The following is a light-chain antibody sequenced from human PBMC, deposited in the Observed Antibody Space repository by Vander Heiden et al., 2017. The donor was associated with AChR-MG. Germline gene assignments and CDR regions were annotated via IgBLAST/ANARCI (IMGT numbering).Light chain of an antibody. V-gene: IGKV1-9*01. Sequence: DIQLTQSPSFLSASVGDRVTITCRASHGISTYLAWYQQKPGKAPNLLIYAASTLQSGVPSRFSGSGSGTEFTLTISSLQPEDFATYYCQQLNSYPITFGQGTRLEI. J-gene: IGKJ5*01. CDR3: QQLNSYPIT. CDR1: HGISTY. CDR2: AAS.